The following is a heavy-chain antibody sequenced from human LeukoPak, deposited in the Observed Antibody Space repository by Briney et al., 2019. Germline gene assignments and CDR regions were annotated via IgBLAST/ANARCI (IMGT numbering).Heavy chain of an antibody. D-gene: IGHD6-13*01. CDR3: ARSWAAAGLYYFDY. CDR1: GFTFDDYG. V-gene: IGHV3-20*04. CDR2: INWNGGST. J-gene: IGHJ4*02. Sequence: GGSLRLSCAASGFTFDDYGMSWVRQAPGKGLEWASGINWNGGSTGYADSVKGRFTISRNNAKNSLYLQMNSLRAEDTALYYCARSWAAAGLYYFDYWGQGTLVTVSS.